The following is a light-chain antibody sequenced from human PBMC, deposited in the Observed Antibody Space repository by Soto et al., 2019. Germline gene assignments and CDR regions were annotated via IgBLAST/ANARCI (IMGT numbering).Light chain of an antibody. CDR1: SSDIGAYNY. Sequence: QSALTQPPSASGSPGQSVTMSCTGTSSDIGAYNYVSWYQQHPGKAPKLMIYEVSKRPSGVPDRFSGSKSGNTASLTVSGLQPDDEADYYCSSYAVSNNLLFGGGTKVTVL. J-gene: IGLJ2*01. CDR2: EVS. V-gene: IGLV2-8*01. CDR3: SSYAVSNNLL.